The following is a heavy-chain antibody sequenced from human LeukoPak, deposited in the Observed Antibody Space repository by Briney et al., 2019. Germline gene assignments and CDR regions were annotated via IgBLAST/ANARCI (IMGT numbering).Heavy chain of an antibody. CDR3: ARGGMYYYDSSGYYSLSAFDI. D-gene: IGHD3-22*01. Sequence: ASVKVSCKASGYTFTSYGISWVRQAPGQGLAWMGWISAYNGNTNYAQKLQGRVTMTTDTSTSTAYMELRSLRSDDTAVYYCARGGMYYYDSSGYYSLSAFDIWGQGTMVTVSS. CDR1: GYTFTSYG. V-gene: IGHV1-18*01. CDR2: ISAYNGNT. J-gene: IGHJ3*02.